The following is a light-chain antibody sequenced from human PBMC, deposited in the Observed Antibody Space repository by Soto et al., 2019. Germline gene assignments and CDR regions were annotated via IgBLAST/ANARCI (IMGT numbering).Light chain of an antibody. V-gene: IGLV1-44*01. CDR1: SSNIGSHT. CDR2: SNN. J-gene: IGLJ2*01. CDR3: AAWDDSLNAVV. Sequence: QSVLRQPPSASGTPGQRVTISCSGSSSNIGSHTVNWYRHLPGTAPKLLMYSNNQRPSGVPDRFSGSKSGTSASLAISGLQSEDEADYYCAAWDDSLNAVVFGGGTKLTVL.